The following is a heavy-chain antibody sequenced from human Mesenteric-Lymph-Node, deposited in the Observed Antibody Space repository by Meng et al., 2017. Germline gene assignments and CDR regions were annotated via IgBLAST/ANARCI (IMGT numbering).Heavy chain of an antibody. D-gene: IGHD3-22*01. CDR1: GFTFSDSV. V-gene: IGHV3-48*03. J-gene: IGHJ4*02. Sequence: GSLRISCAASGFTFSDSVMNWVRQAPGKGLEWVSYISCGGSTINYAEYVKGRFTISRDNTKNSLYLQMNSLRAEDTAVYYCASIDYDSSGLHLWGQGTLVTVSS. CDR2: ISCGGSTI. CDR3: ASIDYDSSGLHL.